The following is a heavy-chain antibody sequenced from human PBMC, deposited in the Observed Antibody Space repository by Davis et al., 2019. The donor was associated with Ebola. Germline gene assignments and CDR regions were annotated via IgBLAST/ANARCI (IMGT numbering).Heavy chain of an antibody. J-gene: IGHJ6*02. D-gene: IGHD6-13*01. CDR3: ARDSLSWQYYYYGMDV. CDR1: GFTFSSYA. V-gene: IGHV3-23*01. CDR2: ISGSGGST. Sequence: PGGSLRLSCAASGFTFSSYAMSWVRQAPGKGLEWVSAISGSGGSTYYADSVKGRFTISRDNSKNTLYLQMNSLRAEDTAVYYCARDSLSWQYYYYGMDVWGQGTTVTVSS.